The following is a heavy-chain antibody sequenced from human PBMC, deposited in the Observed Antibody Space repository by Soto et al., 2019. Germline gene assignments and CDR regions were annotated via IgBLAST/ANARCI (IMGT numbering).Heavy chain of an antibody. Sequence: SGPTLVNPTQTLTLTCTFSGFSLSTSGVGVGWIRQPPGKALEWLALIYWDDDKRYSPSLKSRLTITKDTSKNQVVLTMTNMDPVDTATYYCAREYSSSSGYYYYYGMDVWGQGTTVTVSS. CDR3: AREYSSSSGYYYYYGMDV. V-gene: IGHV2-5*02. CDR2: IYWDDDK. CDR1: GFSLSTSGVG. J-gene: IGHJ6*02. D-gene: IGHD6-6*01.